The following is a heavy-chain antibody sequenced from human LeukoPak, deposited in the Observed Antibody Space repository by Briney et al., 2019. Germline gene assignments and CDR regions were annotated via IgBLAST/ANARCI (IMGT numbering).Heavy chain of an antibody. CDR3: ARDAVAGRAEYYFDY. D-gene: IGHD6-19*01. V-gene: IGHV1-2*06. CDR1: GYTFTGSY. J-gene: IGHJ4*02. CDR2: ISPNTGGT. Sequence: GASVKVSCKASGYTFTGSYLHWVRQAPGQGLEWMGRISPNTGGTHYAQKFQGSVTMTRDTSISTAYMELSRLRSDDTAIFYCARDAVAGRAEYYFDYWGQGTLVTVSP.